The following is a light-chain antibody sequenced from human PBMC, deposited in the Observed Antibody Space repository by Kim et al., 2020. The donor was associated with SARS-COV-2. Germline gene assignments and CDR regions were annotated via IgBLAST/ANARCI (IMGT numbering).Light chain of an antibody. V-gene: IGLV3-21*04. Sequence: PGRTARVSWGGRSIGSKSVRWYQQKSGQAPVLVIYCDSDRTSGIPERFSGSNSGNTDTLTISRVEAGDEADYYCQVWDSSSDHRVVFGGGTKVTVL. CDR2: CDS. J-gene: IGLJ2*01. CDR1: SIGSKS. CDR3: QVWDSSSDHRVV.